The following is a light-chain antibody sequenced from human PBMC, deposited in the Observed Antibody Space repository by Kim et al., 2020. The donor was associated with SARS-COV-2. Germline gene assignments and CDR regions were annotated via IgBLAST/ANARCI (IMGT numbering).Light chain of an antibody. Sequence: GLRVTSSCSGSSSNIGSNTVIWYQQLPGTAPKLLIYINKQRPSGVPDRFSGSKSGTSASLAISGLQSEDEADYYCAAWDDSLNGPVFGGGTQLTVL. V-gene: IGLV1-44*01. CDR3: AAWDDSLNGPV. J-gene: IGLJ2*01. CDR2: INK. CDR1: SSNIGSNT.